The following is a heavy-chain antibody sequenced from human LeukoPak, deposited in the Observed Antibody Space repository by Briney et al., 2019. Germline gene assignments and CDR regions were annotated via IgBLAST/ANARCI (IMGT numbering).Heavy chain of an antibody. J-gene: IGHJ3*02. CDR3: AKYYGIVGVLGAFNI. V-gene: IGHV3-23*01. Sequence: GGSLRLSCAASGFTFSTYAMSWVRQAAGKGLEWVSAINDNGDTAFYGDSVKGRFTISRDNSKNTLYLQMNSLTAEDTAVYFCAKYYGIVGVLGAFNIWGQGTTVIVSS. D-gene: IGHD1-26*01. CDR2: INDNGDTA. CDR1: GFTFSTYA.